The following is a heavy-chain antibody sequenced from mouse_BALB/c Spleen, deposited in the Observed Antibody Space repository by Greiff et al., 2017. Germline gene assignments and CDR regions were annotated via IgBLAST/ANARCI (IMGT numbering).Heavy chain of an antibody. CDR1: GFTFSSYT. J-gene: IGHJ2*01. CDR2: ISSGGSYT. D-gene: IGHD6-1*01. CDR3: TRDRKVGYYFDY. V-gene: IGHV5-6-4*01. Sequence: EVQVVESGGGLVKPGGSLKLSCAASGFTFSSYTMSWVRQTPEKRLEWVATISSGGSYTYYPDSVKGRFTISRDNAKNTLYLQMSSLKSEDTAMYYCTRDRKVGYYFDYWGQGTTLTVSS.